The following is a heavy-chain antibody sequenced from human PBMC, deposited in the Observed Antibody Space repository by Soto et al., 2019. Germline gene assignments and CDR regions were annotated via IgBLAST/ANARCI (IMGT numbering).Heavy chain of an antibody. V-gene: IGHV5-51*01. D-gene: IGHD3-3*01. CDR1: GYKFAGYW. CDR2: IYPSDSDT. J-gene: IGHJ4*02. Sequence: LRVSCKGSGYKFAGYWVAWVSQMPGKGLELMGIIYPSDSDTRYRPSFQGQVTISADKSISSAYLQWSSLRASDTAMYYCARGGVSTRTFDYWGQGTPVTVSS. CDR3: ARGGVSTRTFDY.